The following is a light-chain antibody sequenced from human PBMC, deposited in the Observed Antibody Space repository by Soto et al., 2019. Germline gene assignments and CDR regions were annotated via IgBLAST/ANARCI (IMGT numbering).Light chain of an antibody. CDR3: RKYNSASYT. CDR2: AAS. V-gene: IGKV1-27*01. J-gene: IGKJ2*01. CDR1: QGISNY. Sequence: DIQMTQSPSSLSASVGDRVTITCRASQGISNYLAWYQQKPGKVPKLLIYAASTLQSGVPSRFSGSGSGTDFTITISSLQPEDVATYYCRKYNSASYTFGQGTKLEIK.